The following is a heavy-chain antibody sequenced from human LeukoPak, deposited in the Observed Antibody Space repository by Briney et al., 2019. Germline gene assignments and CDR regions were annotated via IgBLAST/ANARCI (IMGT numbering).Heavy chain of an antibody. D-gene: IGHD4-17*01. CDR3: ARMGLDYGDYVEDWFDP. Sequence: GVSLRLSCAASGFTFSDYYMSWVRQAPGKGLEWVSYISSSGSTIYYADSVKGRLTISRDNAKNSLYLQMNSLRAEDTAVYYCARMGLDYGDYVEDWFDPWGQGTLVTVSS. J-gene: IGHJ5*02. CDR2: ISSSGSTI. CDR1: GFTFSDYY. V-gene: IGHV3-11*01.